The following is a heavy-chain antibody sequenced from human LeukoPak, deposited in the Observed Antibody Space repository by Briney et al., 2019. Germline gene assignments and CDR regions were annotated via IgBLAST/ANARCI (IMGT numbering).Heavy chain of an antibody. D-gene: IGHD3-22*01. Sequence: GASVKVSCKASGYTFTGYYMHWVRQAPGQGLEWMGWISAYNGNTNYAQKLQGRVTMTTDTSTSTAYMELRSLRSDDTAVYYCARVTRYYYDSSGYYLPDYWGQGTLVTVSS. J-gene: IGHJ4*02. V-gene: IGHV1-18*04. CDR1: GYTFTGYY. CDR2: ISAYNGNT. CDR3: ARVTRYYYDSSGYYLPDY.